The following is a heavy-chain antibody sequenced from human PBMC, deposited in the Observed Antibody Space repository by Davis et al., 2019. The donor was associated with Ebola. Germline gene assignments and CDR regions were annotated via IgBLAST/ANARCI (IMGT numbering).Heavy chain of an antibody. J-gene: IGHJ6*02. CDR3: ASDSSGYLDYYYYGMDV. V-gene: IGHV1-3*01. D-gene: IGHD3-22*01. CDR1: LYTLPSYA. Sequence: ASVKVPRQASLYTLPSYALHLVRPAPRQKLEWMGWINACNGNTKYSQKFQGRLTITRDTSASTAYMELSSLRSEDTAVYYCASDSSGYLDYYYYGMDVWGQGTTVTVSS. CDR2: INACNGNT.